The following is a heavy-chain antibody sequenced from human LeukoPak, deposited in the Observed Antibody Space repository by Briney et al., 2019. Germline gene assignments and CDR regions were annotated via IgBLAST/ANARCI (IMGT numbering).Heavy chain of an antibody. Sequence: PGGSLRLSCAASGFTVSSNYMSWVRQAPGKGLEWVSVIYSGGSTYYADSVKGRFTISRDNSKNTLYLQMNSLRAEDTAVYYCARDSRYYDSSGSLNAFDIWGQGTMVTVSS. V-gene: IGHV3-53*01. J-gene: IGHJ3*02. CDR2: IYSGGST. D-gene: IGHD3-22*01. CDR1: GFTVSSNY. CDR3: ARDSRYYDSSGSLNAFDI.